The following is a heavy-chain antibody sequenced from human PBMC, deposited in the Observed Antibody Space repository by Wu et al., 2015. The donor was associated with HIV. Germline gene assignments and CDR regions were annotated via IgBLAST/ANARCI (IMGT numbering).Heavy chain of an antibody. Sequence: QVQLVQSGAEVKKDGASVKVACKASGYTFSNYGISWVRQAPGQGLEWMGWISAYNGNTNYAQKLQGRVTMTTDTSTSTAYMELRSLRSDDTAVYYCARTDIVAIPSGYWGQGTLVTVSS. CDR2: ISAYNGNT. V-gene: IGHV1-18*01. J-gene: IGHJ4*02. D-gene: IGHD5-12*01. CDR3: ARTDIVAIPSGY. CDR1: GYTFSNYG.